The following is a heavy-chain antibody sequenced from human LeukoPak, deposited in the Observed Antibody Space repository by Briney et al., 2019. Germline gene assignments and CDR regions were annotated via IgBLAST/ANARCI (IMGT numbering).Heavy chain of an antibody. Sequence: GESLRLSCAASGFTFSSYSMSWVRQAPGKGLEWVSYITSTGSSTYYADSVKGRFTISRDNAKNTLYLQMNSLRAEDTAVYYCARDYIAAAGSLFDYWGQGTLVTVSS. CDR3: ARDYIAAAGSLFDY. J-gene: IGHJ4*02. CDR1: GFTFSSYS. D-gene: IGHD6-13*01. V-gene: IGHV3-21*05. CDR2: ITSTGSST.